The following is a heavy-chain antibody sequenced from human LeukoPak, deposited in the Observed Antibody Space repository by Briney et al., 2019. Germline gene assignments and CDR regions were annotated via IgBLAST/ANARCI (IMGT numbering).Heavy chain of an antibody. D-gene: IGHD3-22*01. CDR1: GFTFSSYG. CDR2: IRYDGSNK. Sequence: GSLRLSCAASGFTFSSYGMHWVRQAPGKGLEWVAFIRYDGSNKYYADSVKGRFTISRDNSKNTLYLQMNSLRAEDTAVYYCAKDLDYYDSSALDYWGQGTLVTVSS. CDR3: AKDLDYYDSSALDY. V-gene: IGHV3-30*02. J-gene: IGHJ4*02.